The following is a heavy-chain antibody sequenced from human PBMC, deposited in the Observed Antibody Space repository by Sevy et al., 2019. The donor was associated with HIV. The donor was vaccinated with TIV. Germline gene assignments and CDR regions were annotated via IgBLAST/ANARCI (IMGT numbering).Heavy chain of an antibody. CDR2: ISDSAYNT. D-gene: IGHD5-12*01. CDR1: GFTFSNYA. V-gene: IGHV3-23*01. CDR3: TKDEAYTVATSYYFDY. Sequence: GGSRRLSCAASGFTFSNYAMSWVRQAPGKGLEWVSGISDSAYNTYYADSVKGRFTISRDNSKNSLYLQMNSLRAEDTAVYYCTKDEAYTVATSYYFDYWGQGTLVTVSS. J-gene: IGHJ4*02.